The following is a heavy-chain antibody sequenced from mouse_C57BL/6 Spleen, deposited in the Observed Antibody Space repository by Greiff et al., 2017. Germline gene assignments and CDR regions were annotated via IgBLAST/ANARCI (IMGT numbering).Heavy chain of an antibody. CDR3: TSLDYDGWFAY. Sequence: EVKLVESGEGLVKPGGSLKLPCAASGFTFSSYAMSWVRQTPEKRLEWVAYISSGGDYIYYADTVKGRFTISRDNARNTLYLQMSSLKSEDTAMYYCTSLDYDGWFAYWGQGTLVTVSA. D-gene: IGHD2-4*01. CDR1: GFTFSSYA. J-gene: IGHJ3*01. CDR2: ISSGGDYI. V-gene: IGHV5-9-1*02.